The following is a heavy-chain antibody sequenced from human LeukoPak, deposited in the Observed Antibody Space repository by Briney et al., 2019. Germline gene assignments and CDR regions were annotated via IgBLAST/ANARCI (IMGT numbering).Heavy chain of an antibody. CDR1: GGSISSYY. D-gene: IGHD2-2*01. Sequence: SETLSLTCTVSGGSISSYYWSWIRQPPGKGLEWIGYIYYSGSTNYNPSLKSRVTISVDTSKNQFSLKLSSVTAADTAVYYCAREQLFSDYGMDVWGQGTTVTVSS. V-gene: IGHV4-59*01. CDR3: AREQLFSDYGMDV. CDR2: IYYSGST. J-gene: IGHJ6*02.